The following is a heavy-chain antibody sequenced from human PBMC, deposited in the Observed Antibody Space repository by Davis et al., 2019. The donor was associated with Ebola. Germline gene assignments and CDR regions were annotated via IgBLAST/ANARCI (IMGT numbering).Heavy chain of an antibody. D-gene: IGHD2-15*01. CDR2: TYYRSKWYT. CDR3: ARHAAATFGMDV. Sequence: SQTLSLTCAISGDSVSSNSASWNWIRQSPSRGLEWLGRTYYRSKWYTDHAVSVKSRMTINPDTSKNQFSLQLNSVTHEDTAVYYCARHAAATFGMDVWGQGTTVTVSS. V-gene: IGHV6-1*01. CDR1: GDSVSSNSAS. J-gene: IGHJ6*02.